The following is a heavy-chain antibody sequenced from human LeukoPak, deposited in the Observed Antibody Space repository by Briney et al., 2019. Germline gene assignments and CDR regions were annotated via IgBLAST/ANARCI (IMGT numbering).Heavy chain of an antibody. CDR2: ISSSSSYI. D-gene: IGHD6-13*01. V-gene: IGHV3-21*01. Sequence: GGSLRLSCAASGFTFSSYSMNWVRQAPGKGLEWVSSISSSSSYIYYADSVKGRFTISRDNAKNSLYLQMNSLRAEDTAVYYCARADSDPNSSSWYRSVDYWGQGTLVTVSS. CDR1: GFTFSSYS. J-gene: IGHJ4*02. CDR3: ARADSDPNSSSWYRSVDY.